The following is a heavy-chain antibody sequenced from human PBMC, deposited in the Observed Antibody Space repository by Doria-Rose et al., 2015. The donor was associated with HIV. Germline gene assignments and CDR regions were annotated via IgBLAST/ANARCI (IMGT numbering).Heavy chain of an antibody. V-gene: IGHV2-26*01. CDR3: ARIKSGRWYHKYYFDF. CDR2: IFSDDER. J-gene: IGHJ4*02. D-gene: IGHD6-13*01. Sequence: SGPVLVKPTETLTLTCTVSGVSLSSPGMGVSWIRQPPGKALEWLANIFSDDERSYKTSLKSRLTISRGTSKSQVVLTMADMDPVVTATYYCARIKSGRWYHKYYFDFWGQGTLVIVSA. CDR1: GVSLSSPGMG.